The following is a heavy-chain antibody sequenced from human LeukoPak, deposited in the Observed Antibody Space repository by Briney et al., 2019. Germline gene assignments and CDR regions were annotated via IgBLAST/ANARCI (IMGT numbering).Heavy chain of an antibody. CDR3: ARGLDPVTPKRRGTYYDYVWGSYRYKGENWFDP. CDR2: INHSGST. Sequence: PSETLSLTCAVYGGSFSGYYWSWIRQPPGKGLEWIGEINHSGSTNYNPSLKSRVTISVDTSKNQFSLKLSSVTAADTAVYYCARGLDPVTPKRRGTYYDYVWGSYRYKGENWFDPWGQGTLVTVSS. CDR1: GGSFSGYY. V-gene: IGHV4-34*01. D-gene: IGHD3-16*02. J-gene: IGHJ5*02.